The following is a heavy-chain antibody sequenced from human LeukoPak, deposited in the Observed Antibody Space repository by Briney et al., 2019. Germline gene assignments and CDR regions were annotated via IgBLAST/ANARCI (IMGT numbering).Heavy chain of an antibody. CDR1: GFTFSSYA. D-gene: IGHD3-22*01. V-gene: IGHV3-23*01. CDR3: AKRAYYYDSSGYYSGAFDI. Sequence: PGGSLRLSCAASGFTFSSYAMSWVRQAPEKGLEWVSAISGSGGSTYYADSVKGRFDISRDNSKNTLYLQMSSLRVEDTAVYYCAKRAYYYDSSGYYSGAFDIWGQGTMVIVSS. CDR2: ISGSGGST. J-gene: IGHJ3*02.